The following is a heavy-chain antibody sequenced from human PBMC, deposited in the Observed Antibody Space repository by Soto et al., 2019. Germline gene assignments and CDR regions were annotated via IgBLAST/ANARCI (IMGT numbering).Heavy chain of an antibody. V-gene: IGHV2-5*02. CDR2: IYWDDDK. D-gene: IGHD6-19*01. J-gene: IGHJ4*02. Sequence: QITLKESGPTLVKATQTLTLTCTFSGFSLSTTRVAVGWIRQPPGKALEWLALIYWDDDKRYSPFLKSRLTITKDTSKTQVVLTMTNMDPLDTATYYCAHSVVAGLGYYFDYWGQGTLVTVSS. CDR1: GFSLSTTRVA. CDR3: AHSVVAGLGYYFDY.